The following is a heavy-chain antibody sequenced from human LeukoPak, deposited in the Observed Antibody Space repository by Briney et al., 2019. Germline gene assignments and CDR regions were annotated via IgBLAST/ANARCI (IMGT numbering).Heavy chain of an antibody. CDR2: TNPNSGGT. CDR1: GYTFTGYY. J-gene: IGHJ6*02. CDR3: ARGLVRWLADYYYYYGMDV. V-gene: IGHV1-2*02. D-gene: IGHD6-19*01. Sequence: ASVKVSCKASGYTFTGYYMHWVRQAPGQGLEWMGWTNPNSGGTNYAQKFQGRVTMTRDTSISTAYMELSRLRSDDTAVYYCARGLVRWLADYYYYYGMDVWGQGTTVTVSS.